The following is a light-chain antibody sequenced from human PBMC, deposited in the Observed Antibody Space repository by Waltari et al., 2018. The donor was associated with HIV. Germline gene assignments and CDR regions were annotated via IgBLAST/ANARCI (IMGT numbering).Light chain of an antibody. CDR1: SSDVGGYIY. V-gene: IGLV2-14*03. Sequence: QSALTQPASVSGSPGQSITISCTGTSSDVGGYIYVSWYQQPPGTAPKLMIYDSSNRPSGVSNLFSGSKSGNTASLTISGLQAEDEADYYCSSYTSSSTYVFGTGTKVTVL. CDR2: DSS. J-gene: IGLJ1*01. CDR3: SSYTSSSTYV.